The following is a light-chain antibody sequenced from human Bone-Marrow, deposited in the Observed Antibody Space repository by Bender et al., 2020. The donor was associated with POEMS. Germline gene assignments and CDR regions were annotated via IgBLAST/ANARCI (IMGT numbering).Light chain of an antibody. Sequence: QSVLTQPPSASGSLGQSVTISCTGSSSDVGAYNYVSWYQQYPGKAPKLIIYDVNKRPSGVPARFSGSKSGTSASLAISDIQSEDEGDYYCSSWDDSLSGWVFGGGTKLTVL. CDR1: SSDVGAYNY. J-gene: IGLJ3*02. CDR2: DVN. V-gene: IGLV2-8*01. CDR3: SSWDDSLSGWV.